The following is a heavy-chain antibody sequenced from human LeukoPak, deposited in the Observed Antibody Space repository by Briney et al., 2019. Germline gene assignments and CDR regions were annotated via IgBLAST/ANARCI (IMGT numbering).Heavy chain of an antibody. CDR1: GGSISSYY. D-gene: IGHD6-13*01. Sequence: SETLSLTCTVSGGSISSYYWSWIRQPPGKGLEWIGYIYYSGSTNYNPSLKSRVTISVDTSKNQLSLKLSSVTAADTAVYYCARVAAGIGFFQHWGQGTLVTVSS. CDR3: ARVAAGIGFFQH. J-gene: IGHJ1*01. CDR2: IYYSGST. V-gene: IGHV4-59*08.